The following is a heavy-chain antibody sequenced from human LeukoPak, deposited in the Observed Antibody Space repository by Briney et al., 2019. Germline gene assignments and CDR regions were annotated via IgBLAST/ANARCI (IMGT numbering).Heavy chain of an antibody. J-gene: IGHJ5*02. V-gene: IGHV4-59*11. Sequence: PSETLSLTCTVSGGSISSHYWSWIRQPPGKGLEWIGYIYYSGSTNYNPSLKSRVTISVDTSKNKFSLKLSSVTAADTAVYYCARSYINWFDPWGQGTLVTVSS. CDR3: ARSYINWFDP. CDR1: GGSISSHY. D-gene: IGHD2-15*01. CDR2: IYYSGST.